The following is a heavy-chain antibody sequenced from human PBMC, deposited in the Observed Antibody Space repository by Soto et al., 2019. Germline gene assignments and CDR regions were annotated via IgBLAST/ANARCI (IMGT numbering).Heavy chain of an antibody. Sequence: QVQLQQWGAGLLKPSETLSLTCAVYGGSFSGYYWSWIRQPPGKGLEWIGEINHSGSTNYNPSLKSRVTISVDTSKNQFSLKLSSVTAADTAVYYCARESESITMVRGVIITLQYNWFDPWGQGTLVTVSS. CDR3: ARESESITMVRGVIITLQYNWFDP. V-gene: IGHV4-34*01. CDR1: GGSFSGYY. D-gene: IGHD3-10*01. CDR2: INHSGST. J-gene: IGHJ5*02.